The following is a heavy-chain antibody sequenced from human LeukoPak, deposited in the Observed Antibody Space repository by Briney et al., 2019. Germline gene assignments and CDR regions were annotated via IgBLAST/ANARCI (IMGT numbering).Heavy chain of an antibody. CDR2: IKEDGTDE. D-gene: IGHD3-16*01. Sequence: GGSLRLSCAASGFTFSKFWMHWVRQAPGKRLEWLANIKEDGTDEYHLDSVRGRFSTFRDNGRNSINLQMDSLRVDDTAVYYCAREAFEYDYGDRGFDIWGQGTMVTVS. CDR1: GFTFSKFW. CDR3: AREAFEYDYGDRGFDI. V-gene: IGHV3-7*01. J-gene: IGHJ3*02.